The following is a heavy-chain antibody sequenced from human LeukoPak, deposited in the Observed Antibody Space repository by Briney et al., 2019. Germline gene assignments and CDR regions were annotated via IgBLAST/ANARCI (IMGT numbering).Heavy chain of an antibody. D-gene: IGHD1-26*01. CDR1: GGSISSSYY. Sequence: PSETLSLTCTVSGGSISSSYYWGWIRQPPGKGLEWIGSIYYSGSTYYNPSLKSRVTISVDTSKNQFSLKLSSVTAADTAVYYCARVGGSYYVDYWGQGTLVTVSP. V-gene: IGHV4-39*07. CDR2: IYYSGST. CDR3: ARVGGSYYVDY. J-gene: IGHJ4*02.